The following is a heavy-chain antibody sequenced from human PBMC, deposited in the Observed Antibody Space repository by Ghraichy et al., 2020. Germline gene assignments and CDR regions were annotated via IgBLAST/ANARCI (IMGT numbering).Heavy chain of an antibody. V-gene: IGHV3-23*01. CDR2: VSESGGRA. CDR3: AKDIRSGSGWYFDY. CDR1: GFTFSSYA. D-gene: IGHD6-19*01. Sequence: LSLTCAASGFTFSSYAMSWVRQAPGKGLEWVSTVSESGGRAYYVDSVKGRFTISRDNSNNTLFLQINSLRAEDTALYYCAKDIRSGSGWYFDYWGQGSLVTVSS. J-gene: IGHJ4*02.